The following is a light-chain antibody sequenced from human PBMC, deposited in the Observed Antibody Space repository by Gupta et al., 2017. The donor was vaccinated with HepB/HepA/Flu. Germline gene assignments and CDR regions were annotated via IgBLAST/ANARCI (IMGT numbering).Light chain of an antibody. J-gene: IGKJ2*04. Sequence: DIQMTQSPSSLSASVGDRVTITCRASQSISSYLNWYQQKPGKAPKLLIYAASSLQIGVTSRCSGSGSETDFTLTISSLQPEDVATYYCQQSYSTPSSFGQGTKLEIK. V-gene: IGKV1-39*01. CDR2: AAS. CDR3: QQSYSTPSS. CDR1: QSISSY.